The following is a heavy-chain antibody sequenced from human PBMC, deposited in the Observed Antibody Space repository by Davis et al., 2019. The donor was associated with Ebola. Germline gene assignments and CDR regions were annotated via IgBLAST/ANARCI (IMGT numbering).Heavy chain of an antibody. CDR2: IHDSLAS. J-gene: IGHJ5*02. Sequence: PSETLSLTCTVSGGSISGSVYFWGWIRQTPGKGLAWIGSIHDSLASQYNPSLKSRVTISVDTSKNQFSLKLSSVTAADTAVYYCASRSIAARDRWFDPWGQGTLVTVSS. CDR3: ASRSIAARDRWFDP. CDR1: GGSISGSVYF. V-gene: IGHV4-39*07. D-gene: IGHD6-6*01.